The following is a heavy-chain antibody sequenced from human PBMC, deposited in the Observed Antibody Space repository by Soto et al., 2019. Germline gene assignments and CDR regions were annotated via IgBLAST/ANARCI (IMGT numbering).Heavy chain of an antibody. CDR3: AGDRLPHWSGGSCCSEFAH. J-gene: IGHJ4*02. CDR2: IAPLSGAE. D-gene: IGHD2-15*01. CDR1: GDILSSFG. V-gene: IGHV1-69*01. Sequence: QVRLEQSGSEVKRPGSSVKVSCKASGDILSSFGLSWVRQAPGQGLAWMGGIAPLSGAENSAQRFQGRVTITADASTNTAYMELSSLRSEDTAVYYCAGDRLPHWSGGSCCSEFAHWGQGTLVIVSS.